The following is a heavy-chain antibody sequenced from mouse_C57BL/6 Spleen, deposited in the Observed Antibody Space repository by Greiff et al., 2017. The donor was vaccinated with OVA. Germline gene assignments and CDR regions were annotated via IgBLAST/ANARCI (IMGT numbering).Heavy chain of an antibody. J-gene: IGHJ3*01. Sequence: QVQLQQSGAELVRPGTSVKVSCKASGYAFTNYLIEWVKQRSGQGLEWIGVINPGSGGTNYNEKFKGKATLTADKSSSTAYMQLTSLTSEDSAVYFFARGGSSYRFAYWGQRTLVTVSA. V-gene: IGHV1-54*01. CDR2: INPGSGGT. CDR3: ARGGSSYRFAY. D-gene: IGHD1-1*01. CDR1: GYAFTNYL.